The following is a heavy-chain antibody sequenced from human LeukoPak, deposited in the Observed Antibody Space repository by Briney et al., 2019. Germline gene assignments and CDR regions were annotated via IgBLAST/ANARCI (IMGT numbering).Heavy chain of an antibody. J-gene: IGHJ4*02. CDR2: INTNTGNP. Sequence: ASVKVSCKASGYTFTSYAMNWVRQAPGQGLEWMGWINTNTGNPTYAQGFTGRFVFSLDTSVSTAYLQISSLKAEDTAVYYCARDIAAAGRSDIDYWGQGTLVTVSS. D-gene: IGHD6-13*01. V-gene: IGHV7-4-1*02. CDR1: GYTFTSYA. CDR3: ARDIAAAGRSDIDY.